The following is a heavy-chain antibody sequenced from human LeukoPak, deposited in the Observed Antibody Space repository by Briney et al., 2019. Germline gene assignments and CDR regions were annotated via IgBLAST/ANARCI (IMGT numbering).Heavy chain of an antibody. Sequence: SETLSLTCTVSGGSISSHCWSWIRQPPGKGLEWIGYIYYSGSTNYNPSLKSRVTISVDTSKNQFSLKLSSVTAADTAVYYCARVAKNYYGSGGGYYFDYWGQGTLVTVSS. D-gene: IGHD3-10*01. CDR1: GGSISSHC. CDR2: IYYSGST. V-gene: IGHV4-59*11. CDR3: ARVAKNYYGSGGGYYFDY. J-gene: IGHJ4*02.